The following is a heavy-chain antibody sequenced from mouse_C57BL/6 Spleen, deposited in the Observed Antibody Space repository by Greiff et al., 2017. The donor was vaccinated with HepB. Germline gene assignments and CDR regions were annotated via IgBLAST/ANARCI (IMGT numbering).Heavy chain of an antibody. D-gene: IGHD1-1*02. CDR1: GYSFTGYY. Sequence: VQLQQSGPELVKPGASVKISCKASGYSFTGYYMNWVKQSPEKSLEWIGEINPSTGGTTYNQKFKAKATLTVDKSSSTAYMQLKSLTSEDSAVYCCARGVAWFAYWGQGTLVTVSA. CDR2: INPSTGGT. V-gene: IGHV1-42*01. J-gene: IGHJ3*01. CDR3: ARGVAWFAY.